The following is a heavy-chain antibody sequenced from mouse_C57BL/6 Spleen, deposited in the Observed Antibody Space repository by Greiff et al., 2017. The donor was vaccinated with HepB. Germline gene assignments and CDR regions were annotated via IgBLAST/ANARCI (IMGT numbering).Heavy chain of an antibody. D-gene: IGHD2-3*01. CDR3: ASYHDNAGYYPGLWAMDY. V-gene: IGHV1-39*01. CDR2: INPNYGTT. CDR1: GYSFTDYN. Sequence: EVQLVESGPELVKPGASVKISCKASGYSFTDYNMNWVKQSNGKSLEWIGVINPNYGTTSYNQKFKGKATLTVDQSSSTAYMQLNSLTSEDSAVYYCASYHDNAGYYPGLWAMDYWGQGTSVTVSS. J-gene: IGHJ4*01.